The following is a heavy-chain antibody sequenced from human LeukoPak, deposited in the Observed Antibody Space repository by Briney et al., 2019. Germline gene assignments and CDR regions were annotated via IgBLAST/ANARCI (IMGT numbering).Heavy chain of an antibody. CDR3: ARVGIVGATWVDY. Sequence: SQTLSLTCTVSGGSISSGDYYWSWIRQPPGKGPEWIGYIYYSGSTYYNPSLKSRVTISVDTSKNQFSLKLSSVTAADTAVYYRARVGIVGATWVDYWGQGTLVTVSS. CDR2: IYYSGST. D-gene: IGHD1-26*01. V-gene: IGHV4-30-4*08. CDR1: GGSISSGDYY. J-gene: IGHJ4*02.